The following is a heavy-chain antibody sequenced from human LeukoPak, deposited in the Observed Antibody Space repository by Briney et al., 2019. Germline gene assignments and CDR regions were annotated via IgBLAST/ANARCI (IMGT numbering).Heavy chain of an antibody. CDR2: TYYRSKWHN. CDR3: ARSTGWLNGH. D-gene: IGHD2-8*02. J-gene: IGHJ4*02. V-gene: IGHV6-1*01. Sequence: SQTLSLTCAISGDSVSSTSAAWHWLRQSPSRGLEWLGRTYYRSKWHNDYAVSVKSRITINPDTSKNQFSLQLNSVTPEDSAVYYCARSTGWLNGHWGQGTLVTVSS. CDR1: GDSVSSTSAA.